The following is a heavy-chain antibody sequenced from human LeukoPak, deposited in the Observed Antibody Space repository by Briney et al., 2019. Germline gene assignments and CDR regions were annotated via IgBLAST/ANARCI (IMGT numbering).Heavy chain of an antibody. CDR3: AAFLLEQISVFDI. D-gene: IGHD1/OR15-1a*01. Sequence: SETLSLTCTVSSGSISSSNYYWSWIRQPAGKGLEWIGRISTIGITNYNPSLKSRVTVSVDTSRNQFSLKLSSVTAADTALYYCAAFLLEQISVFDIWGQGTMVTVSS. V-gene: IGHV4-61*02. CDR2: ISTIGIT. CDR1: SGSISSSNYY. J-gene: IGHJ3*02.